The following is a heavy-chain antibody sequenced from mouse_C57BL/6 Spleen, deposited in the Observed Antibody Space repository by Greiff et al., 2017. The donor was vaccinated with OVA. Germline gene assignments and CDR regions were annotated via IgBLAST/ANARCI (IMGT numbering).Heavy chain of an antibody. J-gene: IGHJ2*01. CDR1: GYTFTSYG. Sequence: VQLVESGAELARPGASVKLSCKASGYTFTSYGISWVKQRTGQGLEWIGEIYPRSGNTYYNEKFKGKATLTADKSSSTAYMELRSLTSEDSAVYFCARPTAQASDYWGQGTTLTVSS. CDR3: ARPTAQASDY. D-gene: IGHD3-2*02. CDR2: IYPRSGNT. V-gene: IGHV1-81*01.